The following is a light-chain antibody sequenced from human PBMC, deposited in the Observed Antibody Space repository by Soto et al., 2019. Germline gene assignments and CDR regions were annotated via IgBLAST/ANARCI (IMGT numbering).Light chain of an antibody. CDR1: PSVISNY. V-gene: IGKV3-20*01. CDR2: AAS. J-gene: IGKJ1*01. Sequence: EVVLTQSPGTVSLSPGERVTLSCRASPSVISNYLALYQQRPGQAPRLLIYAASSSATGIPDRFSGSGSGIDFTLSISRLEPEVFTFYYSQQYGRSLTWTFGQGTKVV. CDR3: QQYGRSLTWT.